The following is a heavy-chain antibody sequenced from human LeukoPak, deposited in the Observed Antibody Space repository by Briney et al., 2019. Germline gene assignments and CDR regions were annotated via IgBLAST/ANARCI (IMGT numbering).Heavy chain of an antibody. V-gene: IGHV3-30*03. Sequence: SGGSLRLSCAASGFTFSSYGMHWVRQAPGKGLEWVAVISYDGSNKYYADSVKGRFTISRDNSKNTLYLQMNSLRAEDTAVYYCARGGLTRKGIVGAEFDYWGQGTLVTVSS. J-gene: IGHJ4*02. CDR1: GFTFSSYG. CDR3: ARGGLTRKGIVGAEFDY. D-gene: IGHD1-26*01. CDR2: ISYDGSNK.